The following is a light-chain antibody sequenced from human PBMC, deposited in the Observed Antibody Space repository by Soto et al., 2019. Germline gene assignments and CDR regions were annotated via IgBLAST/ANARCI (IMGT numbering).Light chain of an antibody. CDR1: QSVNNN. CDR2: GAS. CDR3: QQYNNWART. J-gene: IGKJ4*01. Sequence: EIVMTQSPATLSVSPGERATLSCRASQSVNNNLAWYQQKPGQAPRLLIYGASARATGIQARFSGSGSGTEFTLTISSLQSEDFAVYYCQQYNNWARTFGGGTNVEIK. V-gene: IGKV3-15*01.